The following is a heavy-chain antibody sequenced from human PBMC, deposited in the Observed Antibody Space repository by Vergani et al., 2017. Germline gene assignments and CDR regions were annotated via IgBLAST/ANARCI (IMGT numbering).Heavy chain of an antibody. V-gene: IGHV3-23*01. D-gene: IGHD3-10*01. CDR3: TRDRLDDSYSYFDY. Sequence: EVQLLESGGNLVQPGGSLRLSCAASGFTFTNFAMTWVRQAPGEGLEWVSGISGSGGFTYYADSVKGRFTISRDNSKNTMFLQMSSLKAEYTAVYYCTRDRLDDSYSYFDYWGQGTLVTVAP. J-gene: IGHJ4*02. CDR1: GFTFTNFA. CDR2: ISGSGGFT.